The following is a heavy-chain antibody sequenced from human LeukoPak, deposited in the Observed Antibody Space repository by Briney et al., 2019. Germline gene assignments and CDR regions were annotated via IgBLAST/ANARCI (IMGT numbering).Heavy chain of an antibody. CDR2: INSDGSST. CDR3: ARDQTRGSYYGVVYYYGMDV. Sequence: GGSLRLSCAASGFTFSTYWMHWVRQAPGKGLVWVSHINSDGSSTSYADSVKGRFTISRDNSKNTLYLQMNSLRAEDTAVYYCARDQTRGSYYGVVYYYGMDVWGQGTTVTVSS. J-gene: IGHJ6*02. V-gene: IGHV3-74*01. D-gene: IGHD1-26*01. CDR1: GFTFSTYW.